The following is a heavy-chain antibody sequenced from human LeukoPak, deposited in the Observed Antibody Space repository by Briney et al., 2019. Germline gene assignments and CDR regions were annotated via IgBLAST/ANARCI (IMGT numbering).Heavy chain of an antibody. J-gene: IGHJ4*02. Sequence: GGSLRLSCAASGFTFSSYGMHWVRQAPGKGLEWVAVIWYDGSNKYYADSVKGRFTISRDNSKNTLYPQMNSLRAEDTAVYYCARVKSSGIAADLDYWGQGTLVTVSS. CDR3: ARVKSSGIAADLDY. D-gene: IGHD6-13*01. CDR1: GFTFSSYG. CDR2: IWYDGSNK. V-gene: IGHV3-33*01.